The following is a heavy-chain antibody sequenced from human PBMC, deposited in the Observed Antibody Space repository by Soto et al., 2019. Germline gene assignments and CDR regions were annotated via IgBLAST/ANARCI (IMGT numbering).Heavy chain of an antibody. CDR2: MNPNSGNT. Sequence: ASVKVSCKASGYTFTSYDINWVGQATGQGLEWMGWMNPNSGNTGYAQKFQGRVTMTRNTSISTAYMELSSLRSEDTPVYYCARGRRSSYYSRYGMDVWGQGTTVTVSS. V-gene: IGHV1-8*01. CDR1: GYTFTSYD. CDR3: ARGRRSSYYSRYGMDV. J-gene: IGHJ6*02. D-gene: IGHD1-26*01.